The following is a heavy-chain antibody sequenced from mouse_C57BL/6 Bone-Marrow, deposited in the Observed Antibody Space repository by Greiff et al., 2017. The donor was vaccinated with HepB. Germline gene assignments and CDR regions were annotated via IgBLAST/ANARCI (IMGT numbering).Heavy chain of an antibody. D-gene: IGHD3-1*01. CDR3: ARSGLALWGY. V-gene: IGHV1-59*01. CDR1: GYTFSSYW. CDR2: IDPSDSYT. J-gene: IGHJ2*01. Sequence: QVHVKQPGAELVRPGTSVKLSCKASGYTFSSYWMHWVKQRPGQGLEWIGVIDPSDSYTNYNQKFKGKATLTVDTSSSTAYMQLSSLTSEDSAVYYCARSGLALWGYWGQGTTLTVSS.